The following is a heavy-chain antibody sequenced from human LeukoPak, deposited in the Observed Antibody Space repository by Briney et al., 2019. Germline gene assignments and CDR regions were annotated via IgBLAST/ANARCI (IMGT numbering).Heavy chain of an antibody. CDR1: GGSISGYY. V-gene: IGHV4-59*01. CDR2: IYYSGST. J-gene: IGHJ5*02. D-gene: IGHD6-13*01. Sequence: SETLSLTCTVSGGSISGYYWSWIRQPPGKGLEWIGYIYYSGSTNYNPSLKSRVTMSVDTSKNQFSLKLSTVTAADTAVFYCARYSSSFNWFDPWGQGTLVTVSS. CDR3: ARYSSSFNWFDP.